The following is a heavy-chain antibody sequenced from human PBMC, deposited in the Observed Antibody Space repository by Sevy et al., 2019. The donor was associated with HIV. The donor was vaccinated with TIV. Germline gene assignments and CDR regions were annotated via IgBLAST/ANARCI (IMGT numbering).Heavy chain of an antibody. CDR2: ISFGGADT. D-gene: IGHD3-10*01. V-gene: IGHV3-23*01. CDR3: AKDRVSGSYYTGDFDS. Sequence: GESLKISCAASGFTFATYAMTWVRQAPGKGLEWVSVISFGGADTDYADSVKGRFTISRDNSKNTLYLQMNSLRAEDTAVFYCAKDRVSGSYYTGDFDSWCQGTLVTVSS. J-gene: IGHJ4*02. CDR1: GFTFATYA.